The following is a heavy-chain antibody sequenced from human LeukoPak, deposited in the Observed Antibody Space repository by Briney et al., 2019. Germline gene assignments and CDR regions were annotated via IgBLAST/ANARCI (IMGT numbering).Heavy chain of an antibody. CDR3: ARDRPYMDV. V-gene: IGHV1-46*01. CDR1: GYTFTSYH. J-gene: IGHJ6*03. CDR2: INPSGGTT. Sequence: ASVKVSCKASGYTFTSYHMHWVRQAPGQGLEWMGIINPSGGTTNYAQKFRGRVTMTRDMSTSTAYMELSSLRSEDTAVYYCARDRPYMDVWGKGSTVTISS.